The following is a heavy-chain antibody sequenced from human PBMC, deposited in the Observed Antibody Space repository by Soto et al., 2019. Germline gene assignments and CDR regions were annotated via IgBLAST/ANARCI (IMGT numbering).Heavy chain of an antibody. V-gene: IGHV1-18*01. CDR3: ARSRYYFDY. CDR2: IKVDNGDT. CDR1: GYTLKNYD. J-gene: IGHJ4*02. Sequence: QVHLVQSGGEVKKPGASVKVSCKASGYTLKNYDIGWVRQAPGLGPEWVGWIKVDNGDTKYAEKLQGRVTLTTDTSTSTAYMELRNLRSDDTAFYYCARSRYYFDYWGQGTLVTVSS.